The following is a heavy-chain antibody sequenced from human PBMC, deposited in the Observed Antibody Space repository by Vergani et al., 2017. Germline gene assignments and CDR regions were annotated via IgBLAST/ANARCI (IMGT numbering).Heavy chain of an antibody. V-gene: IGHV5-51*01. D-gene: IGHD2-2*02. Sequence: EVPLVPSGAEVKKPGESLKISCKGSGYSFTTHWIAWVRQLPGKGLEWMGIIYPGDSETRYSPSFQGQVTISADKSISTAYLQWSSLKASDTAMYYCARLHCITTSCYTTDWFDPWGQGTLVTVSS. CDR2: IYPGDSET. CDR3: ARLHCITTSCYTTDWFDP. J-gene: IGHJ5*02. CDR1: GYSFTTHW.